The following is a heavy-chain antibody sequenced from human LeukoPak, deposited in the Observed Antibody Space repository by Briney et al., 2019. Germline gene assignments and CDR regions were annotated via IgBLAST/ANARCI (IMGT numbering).Heavy chain of an antibody. CDR3: SRGLSIEVAGIDY. Sequence: GASVKVSCTASGYTFTGYYMHWVRQAPGQGLEWMGWINPNSGGRNYAQKFQGRVSMNRDKSISTELMELRRLGSDEKAVYYCSRGLSIEVAGIDYWGQGTLVTVSS. J-gene: IGHJ4*02. CDR2: INPNSGGR. CDR1: GYTFTGYY. V-gene: IGHV1-2*02. D-gene: IGHD6-19*01.